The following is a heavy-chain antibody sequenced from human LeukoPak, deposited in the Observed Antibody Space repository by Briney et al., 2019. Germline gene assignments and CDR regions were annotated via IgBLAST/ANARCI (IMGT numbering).Heavy chain of an antibody. J-gene: IGHJ3*02. CDR1: GGSISSYY. Sequence: SETLSLTCTVSGGSISSYYWSWIRQPPGKGLEWIGHIYYSGSTNYNPSLKSRVTISVDTSKNQFSLKLSSVTAADTAVYYCARDRILPKYYYESSGYPRTAFDIWGQGTMVTVSS. D-gene: IGHD3-22*01. CDR2: IYYSGST. V-gene: IGHV4-59*01. CDR3: ARDRILPKYYYESSGYPRTAFDI.